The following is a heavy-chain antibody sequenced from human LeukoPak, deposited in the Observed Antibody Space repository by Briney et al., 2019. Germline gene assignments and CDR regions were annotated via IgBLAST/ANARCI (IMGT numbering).Heavy chain of an antibody. V-gene: IGHV3-23*01. CDR1: GFTFNSYA. Sequence: GGSLRLSCAASGFTFNSYAVYWVRQAPGKGLEWVSGIFGSGGSAHYADSVKGRFTISRDNSKNTVYLQMDSLRVDDTAVYYCGKTTTGYSSGRYPGWPVDYWGQGTLVTVSS. CDR3: GKTTTGYSSGRYPGWPVDY. CDR2: IFGSGGSA. J-gene: IGHJ4*02. D-gene: IGHD6-19*01.